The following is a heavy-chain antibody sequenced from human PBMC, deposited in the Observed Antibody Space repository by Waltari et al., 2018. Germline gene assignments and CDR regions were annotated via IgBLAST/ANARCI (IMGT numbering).Heavy chain of an antibody. CDR2: LTHRGST. J-gene: IGHJ4*02. Sequence: QVKLKQWGAGLLTPSETLSLTCSVDGGSLPGYYWRWSRQPPGKGLEWIGELTHRGSTHYNPSLTGRVTMSVDKSKSQFSLKLTSVTAADTAVYYCLNLAYCNPSTCYPRPGWGPGNLVVVSS. CDR3: LNLAYCNPSTCYPRPG. V-gene: IGHV4-34*01. D-gene: IGHD2-2*01. CDR1: GGSLPGYY.